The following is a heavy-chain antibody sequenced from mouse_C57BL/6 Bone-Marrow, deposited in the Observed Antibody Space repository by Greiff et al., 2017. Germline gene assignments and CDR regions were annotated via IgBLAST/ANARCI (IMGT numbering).Heavy chain of an antibody. V-gene: IGHV14-4*01. CDR3: AHGNYFYWYFAV. CDR2: IDPEIGDT. J-gene: IGHJ1*03. Sequence: EVQLQQSGAELVRPGASVKLSCTASGFNIKDDYMHWVKQRPEQGLEWIGWIDPEIGDTEYASKFQGKATITSDTSSNTAYLQLSSLTSEDSAVYYCAHGNYFYWYFAVWGTGTTVTVSS. D-gene: IGHD2-1*01. CDR1: GFNIKDDY.